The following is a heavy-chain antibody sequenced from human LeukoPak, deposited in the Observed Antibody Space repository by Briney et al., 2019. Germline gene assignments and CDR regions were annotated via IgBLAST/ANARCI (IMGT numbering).Heavy chain of an antibody. D-gene: IGHD3-9*01. CDR2: IYHSGST. CDR3: ARGPRYFDWLSLFYYYGMDF. CDR1: GGAISSRNW. V-gene: IGHV4-4*02. J-gene: IGHJ6*02. Sequence: PSGTLSLTCAVSGGAISSRNWWSWVRQPPGKGLEWIGEIYHSGSTNYNPSLKSRVTISVDTSKNQFSLKLSSVTAADTAVYYCARGPRYFDWLSLFYYYGMDFWGQGTTVTVSS.